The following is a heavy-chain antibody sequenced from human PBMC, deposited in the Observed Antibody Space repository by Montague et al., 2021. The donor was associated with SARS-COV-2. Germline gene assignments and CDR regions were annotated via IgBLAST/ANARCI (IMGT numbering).Heavy chain of an antibody. V-gene: IGHV4-34*01. CDR2: INQSGNT. D-gene: IGHD3-22*01. CDR3: ARTSYSDSSGYYSNDY. J-gene: IGHJ4*02. Sequence: SETLSLTCAVYGGSFSGYDWTWIRQSPGKGLEWIGEINQSGNTKYTPSLKSRVTISVDTSKNQFSLKLSSVTAADTAVYHCARTSYSDSSGYYSNDYWGQGILVTVSS. CDR1: GGSFSGYD.